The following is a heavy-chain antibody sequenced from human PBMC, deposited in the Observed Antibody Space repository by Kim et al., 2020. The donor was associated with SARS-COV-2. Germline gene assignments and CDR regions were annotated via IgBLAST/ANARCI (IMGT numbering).Heavy chain of an antibody. CDR3: ARGGGGFLSPSRAFDI. CDR1: GYTFTSYD. CDR2: MNPNSGNT. V-gene: IGHV1-8*01. D-gene: IGHD2-15*01. Sequence: ASVKVSCKASGYTFTSYDINWVRQATGQGLEWMGWMNPNSGNTGYAQKFQGRVTMTRNTSISTAYMELSSLRSEDTAVYYCARGGGGFLSPSRAFDIWGQGTMVTVSS. J-gene: IGHJ3*02.